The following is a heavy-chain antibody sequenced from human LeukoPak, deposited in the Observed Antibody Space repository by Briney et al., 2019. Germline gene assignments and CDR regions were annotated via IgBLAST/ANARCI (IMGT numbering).Heavy chain of an antibody. V-gene: IGHV1-69*13. D-gene: IGHD2-2*01. CDR2: IIPIFGTA. Sequence: SVKVSCKASGGTFSSYAISWVRQAPGQGLEWMGGIIPIFGTANYAQKFQGRVTITADESTSTAYMELSSLRSEDTAVYYCARVVVVVPAAITFHYYGMDVWGRGTTVTVSS. CDR3: ARVVVVVPAAITFHYYGMDV. J-gene: IGHJ6*02. CDR1: GGTFSSYA.